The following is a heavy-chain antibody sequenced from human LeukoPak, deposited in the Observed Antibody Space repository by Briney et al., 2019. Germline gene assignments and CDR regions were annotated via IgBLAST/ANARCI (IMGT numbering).Heavy chain of an antibody. CDR1: GGSISGGSYY. CDR3: ARVWSRADAFDI. Sequence: PSETLSLTCTVSGGSISGGSYYWGWIRQPPGKGLEWIGSIYSSGSTYNNPSLKSRVTIAVDTSKNQFSLKLSSVTAADTAVYYCARVWSRADAFDIWGQGTMVTVSS. CDR2: IYSSGST. D-gene: IGHD3-10*01. J-gene: IGHJ3*02. V-gene: IGHV4-39*07.